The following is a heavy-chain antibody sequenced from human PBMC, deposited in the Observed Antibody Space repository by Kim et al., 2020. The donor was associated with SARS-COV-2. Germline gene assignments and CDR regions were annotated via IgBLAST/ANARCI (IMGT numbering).Heavy chain of an antibody. J-gene: IGHJ5*02. CDR2: INHSGST. CDR1: GGSFSGYY. CDR3: ASAEIISGYDVRLHWFDP. V-gene: IGHV4-34*01. Sequence: SETLSLTCAVYGGSFSGYYWSWIRQPPGKGLEWIGEINHSGSTNYNPSLKSRVTISVDTSKNQFSLKLSSVTAADTAVYYCASAEIISGYDVRLHWFDPWGQGTLVTVSS. D-gene: IGHD5-12*01.